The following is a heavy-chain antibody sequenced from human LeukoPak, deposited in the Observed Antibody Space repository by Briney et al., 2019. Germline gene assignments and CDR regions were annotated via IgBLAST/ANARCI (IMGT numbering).Heavy chain of an antibody. CDR3: ARDVWQDYGSGGNNWFDP. V-gene: IGHV4-34*01. J-gene: IGHJ5*02. Sequence: SETLSLTCAVYGGSFSGYYWSWIRQPPGKGLEWIGEINHSGSTNYNPSLKSRVTISVDTSKNQFSLKLSSVTAADTAVYYCARDVWQDYGSGGNNWFDPRGQGTLV. D-gene: IGHD3-10*01. CDR2: INHSGST. CDR1: GGSFSGYY.